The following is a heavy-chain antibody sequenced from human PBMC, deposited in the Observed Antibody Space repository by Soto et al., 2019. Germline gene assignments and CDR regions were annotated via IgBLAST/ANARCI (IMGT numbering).Heavy chain of an antibody. CDR2: INHSGST. CDR3: ARGLGQLALY. V-gene: IGHV4-34*01. CDR1: GGSFSGYY. D-gene: IGHD6-6*01. Sequence: KPSETLSLTCAVYGGSFSGYYWSWIRQPPGKGLEWIGEINHSGSTNYNPSLKSRVTISVDTSKNQFSLKLSSVTAADTAVYYCARGLGQLALYWGQGTLVTVSS. J-gene: IGHJ4*02.